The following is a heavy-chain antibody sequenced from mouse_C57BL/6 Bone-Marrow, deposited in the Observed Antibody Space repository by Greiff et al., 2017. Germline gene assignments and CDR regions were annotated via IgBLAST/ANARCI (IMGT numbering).Heavy chain of an antibody. Sequence: VQLQQPGAELVKPGASVKLSCKASGYTFTSYWMHWVKQRPGQGLEWIGMIHPYSGSTNYNEKFKSKATLTVDKSSSTAYMQRSSLTSEDSAVYYSTRSWLLPNFDYWGQGTTLTVSA. D-gene: IGHD2-3*01. CDR2: IHPYSGST. CDR1: GYTFTSYW. CDR3: TRSWLLPNFDY. J-gene: IGHJ2*01. V-gene: IGHV1-64*01.